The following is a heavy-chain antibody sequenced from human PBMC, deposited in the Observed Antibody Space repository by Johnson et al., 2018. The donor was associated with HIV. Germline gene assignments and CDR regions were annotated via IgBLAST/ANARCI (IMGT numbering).Heavy chain of an antibody. CDR2: ISYDGSDK. D-gene: IGHD3-10*01. J-gene: IGHJ3*02. Sequence: QVQLVESGGGVVQPGRSLRLSCAASGFTFSSYAMHWVRQAPGKGLEWVAVISYDGSDKDYADSVKGRFTISRDSSKNTLYLQMNSLRVEDTAVYYCAKEDYYGSGSYDAFDIWGQGTMVTVSS. V-gene: IGHV3-30*04. CDR1: GFTFSSYA. CDR3: AKEDYYGSGSYDAFDI.